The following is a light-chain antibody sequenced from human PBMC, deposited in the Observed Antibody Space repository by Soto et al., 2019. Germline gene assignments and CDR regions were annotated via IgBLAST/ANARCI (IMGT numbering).Light chain of an antibody. CDR1: SSDVGRWNS. CDR2: EGS. J-gene: IGLJ1*01. V-gene: IGLV2-23*01. CDR3: CSYAGDPYV. Sequence: LTQPASVSGSPGQSIAISCTGTSSDVGRWNSVSWYQQHPGKAPKLMLYEGSKRPSGVSDRFSGSKSGNTASLTISGLQADDEADYYCCSYAGDPYVFGTGTKVTVL.